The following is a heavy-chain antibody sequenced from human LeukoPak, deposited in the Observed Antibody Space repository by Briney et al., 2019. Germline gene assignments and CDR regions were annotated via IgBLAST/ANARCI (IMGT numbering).Heavy chain of an antibody. CDR1: GYSFTSYW. CDR3: ARRWWGHCSGGSCYSDAFDI. Sequence: GGSLKISCKGSGYSFTSYWIGWVRQMPGKGLEWMGIIYPGDSDTRYSPSFQGQVTISADKSISTAYLQWSSLKASDTAMYYCARRWWGHCSGGSCYSDAFDIWGQGTMVTVSS. J-gene: IGHJ3*02. D-gene: IGHD2-15*01. CDR2: IYPGDSDT. V-gene: IGHV5-51*01.